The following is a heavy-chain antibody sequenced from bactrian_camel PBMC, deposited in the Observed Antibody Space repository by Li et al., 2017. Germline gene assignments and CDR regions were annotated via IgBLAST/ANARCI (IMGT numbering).Heavy chain of an antibody. D-gene: IGHD2*01. CDR2: VGADGST. Sequence: HVQLVESGGGSVQSGGTRWLTCAVFGFTSSSYCMGWYRQAPGKERELVSSVGADGSTLYPDSVRGRFTISRDNAKNTVYLQMNSLKSEDMALYYCTTGHSGSYYGAKYYDMNYWGIGTQVTVS. CDR1: GFTSSSYC. V-gene: IGHV3S55*01. J-gene: IGHJ7*01.